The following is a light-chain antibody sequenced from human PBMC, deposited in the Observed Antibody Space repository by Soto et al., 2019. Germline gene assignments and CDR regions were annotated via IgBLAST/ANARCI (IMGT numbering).Light chain of an antibody. V-gene: IGKV1-5*03. Sequence: DIQMTQSPSTLSASVGDRVTITCRASQSISSWLAWYQQKPGKAPKLLIYKASSLESGVPSRFSGSGSGTDFTLTISSLQPDDFATYYCQQYNSIRRTFGQGTKVEIK. J-gene: IGKJ1*01. CDR2: KAS. CDR3: QQYNSIRRT. CDR1: QSISSW.